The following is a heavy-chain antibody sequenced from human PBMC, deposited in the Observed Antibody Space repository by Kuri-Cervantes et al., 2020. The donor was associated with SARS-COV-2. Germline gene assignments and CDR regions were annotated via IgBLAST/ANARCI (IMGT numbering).Heavy chain of an antibody. D-gene: IGHD6-13*01. CDR1: GFTFSNSD. J-gene: IGHJ4*02. CDR3: VRHKAAAGIVAPD. CDR2: VSWNGSRT. V-gene: IGHV3-19*01. Sequence: GESLKIYCAASGFTFSNSDMKWVRQASGKGLEWVSGVSWNGSRTHYADSVKGRFIISRDNSRNFLYQQMNSLRPEDMAVYYCVRHKAAAGIVAPDWGQGTLVTVSS.